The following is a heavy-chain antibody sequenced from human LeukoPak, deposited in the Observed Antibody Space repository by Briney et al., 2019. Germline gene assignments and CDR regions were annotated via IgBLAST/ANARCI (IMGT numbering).Heavy chain of an antibody. CDR1: GYSISGGYY. V-gene: IGHV4-38-2*01. CDR2: IYHSGST. CDR3: ARTAVAGTGAVDY. J-gene: IGHJ4*02. Sequence: SETLSLTCAVSGYSISGGYYWGWIGQPPGKGLEWFGSIYHSGSTYYNPSFKIRIAISVDTSTNQFSLKLSSLTAADTAVYYCARTAVAGTGAVDYWGQGTLVTVSS. D-gene: IGHD6-19*01.